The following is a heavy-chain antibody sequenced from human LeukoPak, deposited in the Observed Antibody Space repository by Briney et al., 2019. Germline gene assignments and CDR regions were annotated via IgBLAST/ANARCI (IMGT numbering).Heavy chain of an antibody. D-gene: IGHD5-12*01. V-gene: IGHV4-4*07. Sequence: PSETLSLTCTVSGASISGYFWSWIRQPAGKGLDWIGRIYSSGNTNYNRSLKSRVTMSVDTSKNQFSLKLSSVTAADTAVYYCARDGSGYSGYENFDYWGQGTLVTVSS. CDR2: IYSSGNT. CDR3: ARDGSGYSGYENFDY. CDR1: GASISGYF. J-gene: IGHJ4*02.